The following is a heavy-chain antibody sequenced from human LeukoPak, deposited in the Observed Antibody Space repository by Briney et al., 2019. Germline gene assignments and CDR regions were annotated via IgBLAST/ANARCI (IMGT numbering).Heavy chain of an antibody. CDR1: GYTLTELS. CDR2: LDPEDGET. Sequence: GASVKVSCKVSGYTLTELSMHWVRQAPGKGLEWMGGLDPEDGETIYAQKFQGRVTMTEDTSTDTAYMELSSLRSEDTAVYYCATIHTYCSSTSCPDYWGQGTLVTVSS. CDR3: ATIHTYCSSTSCPDY. D-gene: IGHD2-2*01. J-gene: IGHJ4*02. V-gene: IGHV1-24*01.